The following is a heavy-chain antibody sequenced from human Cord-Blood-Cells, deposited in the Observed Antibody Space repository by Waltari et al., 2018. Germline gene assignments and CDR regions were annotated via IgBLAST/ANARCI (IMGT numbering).Heavy chain of an antibody. D-gene: IGHD2-21*01. CDR1: GGTFSSYA. CDR2: IIPIFGTA. J-gene: IGHJ5*02. Sequence: QVQLVQSGAEVKKPGSSAKVSCKASGGTFSSYAISWVRQAPGQGLEWMGGIIPIFGTANYAQKFQGRVTITADESTSTAYMELSSLRSEDTAVYYCARDPPYCGGDCYSNWFDPWGQGTLVTVSS. CDR3: ARDPPYCGGDCYSNWFDP. V-gene: IGHV1-69*01.